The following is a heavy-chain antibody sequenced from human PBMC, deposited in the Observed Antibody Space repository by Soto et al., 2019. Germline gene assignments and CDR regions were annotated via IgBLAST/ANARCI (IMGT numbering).Heavy chain of an antibody. D-gene: IGHD6-25*01. J-gene: IGHJ6*02. CDR1: GYSISSGHS. CDR3: ATLPRLDGMDA. Sequence: KSSETLSLTCAVSGYSISSGHSWGWIRQPPGKGLEWIGSIFHTGSTYYNPSLKSRVTLSVDTSKNQFSLKLSSVTAADTAVYFCATLPRLDGMDAWGQGTTVTVSS. V-gene: IGHV4-38-2*01. CDR2: IFHTGST.